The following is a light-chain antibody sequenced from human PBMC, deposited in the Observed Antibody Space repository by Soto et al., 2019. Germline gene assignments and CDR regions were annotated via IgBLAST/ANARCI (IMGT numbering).Light chain of an antibody. CDR1: SSNIGSNT. CDR3: AAWDDSLNGRV. Sequence: QSVLTQPPSPSGTPGQRVTISCSGSSSNIGSNTVNWYQQLPGTAPKLLIYSNNQRPSGVPDRFSGSKSGTSASLAISGLQSEDEADYYCAAWDDSLNGRVFGTGTKVTVL. CDR2: SNN. V-gene: IGLV1-44*01. J-gene: IGLJ1*01.